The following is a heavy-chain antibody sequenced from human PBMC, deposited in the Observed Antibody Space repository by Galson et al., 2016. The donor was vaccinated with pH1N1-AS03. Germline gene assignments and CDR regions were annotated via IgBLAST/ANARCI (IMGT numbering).Heavy chain of an antibody. CDR2: VDYNVGT. CDR1: GASISSRSYH. CDR3: ATYMAGEWGRGY. V-gene: IGHV4-39*02. D-gene: IGHD3-10*01. Sequence: SETLSLTCSVSGASISSRSYHWVWIRQPPGKGLEWIGIVDYNVGTYYNPSLKSRVTIPADTSNNRFSLKLTSVTAADTAIYYCATYMAGEWGRGYWGPGTLVTVSS. J-gene: IGHJ4*02.